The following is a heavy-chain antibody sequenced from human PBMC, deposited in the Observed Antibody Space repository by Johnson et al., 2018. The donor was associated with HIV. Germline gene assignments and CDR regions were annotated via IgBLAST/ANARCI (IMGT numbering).Heavy chain of an antibody. CDR3: ARVQYFDWFGAFDI. CDR1: GFTFSSYW. D-gene: IGHD3-9*01. J-gene: IGHJ3*02. V-gene: IGHV3-7*01. CDR2: IKQDGNEK. Sequence: VQLVESGGGLVKPGGSLRLSCAASGFTFSSYWMSWVRQAPGKGLEWVANIKQDGNEKPYVGSDRGRFSISRDNAKNSLYLQMNSLTAEDTAVYYCARVQYFDWFGAFDIWGQGTMVTVSS.